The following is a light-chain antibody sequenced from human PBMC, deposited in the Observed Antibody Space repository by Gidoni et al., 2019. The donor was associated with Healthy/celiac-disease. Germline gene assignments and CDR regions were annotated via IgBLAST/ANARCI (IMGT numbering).Light chain of an antibody. CDR3: QQYNNWPPRYT. CDR2: GAS. CDR1: QSVSSN. J-gene: IGKJ2*01. V-gene: IGKV3-15*01. Sequence: ELVMTQSPATLSVSPGERATLSCRASQSVSSNLAWYQQKPGQAPRLLIYGASTRATGIPARFSGSGSGTEFTLTISSQQSEDFAVYYCQQYNNWPPRYTFGQGTKLEIK.